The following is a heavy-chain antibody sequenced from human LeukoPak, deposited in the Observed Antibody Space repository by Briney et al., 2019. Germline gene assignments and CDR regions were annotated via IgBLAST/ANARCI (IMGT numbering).Heavy chain of an antibody. Sequence: GRSLRLSCAASGFTFSSYGMHWFRQAPGKGLEWVAVISYDGSNKYYADSVKGRFTISRDNSKNTLYLQMNSLRAEDTAVYYCAKDRRSSGWYWSFDYWGQGTLVTVSS. V-gene: IGHV3-30*18. CDR1: GFTFSSYG. J-gene: IGHJ4*02. CDR2: ISYDGSNK. CDR3: AKDRRSSGWYWSFDY. D-gene: IGHD6-19*01.